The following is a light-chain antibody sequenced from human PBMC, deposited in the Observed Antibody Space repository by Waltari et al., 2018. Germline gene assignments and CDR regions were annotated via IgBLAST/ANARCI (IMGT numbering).Light chain of an antibody. J-gene: IGKJ3*01. Sequence: DIQMTQSPSSLSASIGDRVIISCRASQDISSWLVWYQQKSVEAPKTLIYAASNLQSGVPSRFSGSGSGTHFTLTISSLQPEDFATYYCQHYDSYPPTFGPGTKVDHK. V-gene: IGKV1D-16*01. CDR2: AAS. CDR1: QDISSW. CDR3: QHYDSYPPT.